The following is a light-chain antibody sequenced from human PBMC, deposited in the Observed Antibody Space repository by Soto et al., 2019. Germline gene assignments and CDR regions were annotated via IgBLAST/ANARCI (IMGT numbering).Light chain of an antibody. CDR3: QQYNNWPLT. J-gene: IGKJ4*01. CDR1: QSVSGSY. V-gene: IGKV3-15*01. CDR2: GAS. Sequence: IVLTQSPGTLSLSPGERATLSCRASQSVSGSYLAWHQQKPGQAPRLLIYGASTRATALPARFSGSGSGTEFTLTITSLQSEDFAVYYCQQYNNWPLTFGGGTKVDIK.